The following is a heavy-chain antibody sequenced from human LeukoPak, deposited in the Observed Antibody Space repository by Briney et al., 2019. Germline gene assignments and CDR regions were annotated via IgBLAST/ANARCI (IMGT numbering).Heavy chain of an antibody. CDR2: ISKDGSDK. D-gene: IGHD6-19*01. CDR3: ARDGGIAVAGTVAY. V-gene: IGHV3-30-3*01. J-gene: IGHJ4*02. Sequence: GGSLRLSCAASGFTFSSCAMHWVHQVPGKGLEWVAVISKDGSDKYYTDSVKGRFTISRDNSRNTVYLQMNSLRAEDTAVYYCARDGGIAVAGTVAYWGQGTLVTVSS. CDR1: GFTFSSCA.